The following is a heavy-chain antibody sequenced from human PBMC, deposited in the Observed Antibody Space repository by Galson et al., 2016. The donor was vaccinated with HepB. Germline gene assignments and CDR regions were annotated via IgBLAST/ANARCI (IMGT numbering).Heavy chain of an antibody. J-gene: IGHJ6*02. CDR1: GDSVSSNSAA. D-gene: IGHD3-10*01. V-gene: IGHV6-1*01. Sequence: CAISGDSVSSNSAAWNWIRQSPSRGLEWLGRTYYRSKWYNDYAVSVKSRITINPDTSKNQLSLQLNSVTPKDTAVYYCARDISEEYYYGSGYYYYGMDVWGQGTTVTVSS. CDR3: ARDISEEYYYGSGYYYYGMDV. CDR2: TYYRSKWYN.